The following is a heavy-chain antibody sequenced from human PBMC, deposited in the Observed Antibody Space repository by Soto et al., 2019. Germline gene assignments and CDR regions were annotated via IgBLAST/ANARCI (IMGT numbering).Heavy chain of an antibody. CDR2: SGTTGRT. CDR3: AKDGVSGNGMLDWFDP. D-gene: IGHD2-15*01. CDR1: GFTFSTYA. V-gene: IGHV3-23*01. J-gene: IGHJ5*02. Sequence: EVQLLESGGGLVQPGGSLRLSCAGSGFTFSTYAISWVRQAPGKGLEWVSASGTTGRTYYADSVKGRFTIYRDNSKNTVYLQMNSLGAEDTAIYYCAKDGVSGNGMLDWFDPWGQGTLVTVSS.